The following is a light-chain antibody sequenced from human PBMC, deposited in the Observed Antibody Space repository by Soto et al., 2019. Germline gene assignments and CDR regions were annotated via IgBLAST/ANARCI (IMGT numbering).Light chain of an antibody. CDR3: CSYAGSDILI. V-gene: IGLV2-11*01. CDR1: SSDVGGYNY. Sequence: QSALTQPRSVSGSPGQSVTISCTGTSSDVGGYNYVSWYQRHPGKAPKLIISDVTKRPSGVPDRFSGSKSGNTASLTISGLQAEDEADYDCCSYAGSDILIFGGGTKVTVL. J-gene: IGLJ2*01. CDR2: DVT.